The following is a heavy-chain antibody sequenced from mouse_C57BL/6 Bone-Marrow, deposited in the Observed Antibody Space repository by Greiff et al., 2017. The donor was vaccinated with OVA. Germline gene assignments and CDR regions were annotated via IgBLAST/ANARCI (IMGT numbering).Heavy chain of an antibody. D-gene: IGHD1-1*01. CDR1: GYTFTSYW. Sequence: VQLQQSGTVLARPGASVKMSCKTSGYTFTSYWMHWVKQRPGQGLEWIGAIYPGNSDTSYNQKFKGKAKLTAVTSASTAYMELSSLTNEDSAVYYCTRSRKIYYYGSSYRAWFAYWGQGTLVTVSA. V-gene: IGHV1-5*01. J-gene: IGHJ3*01. CDR2: IYPGNSDT. CDR3: TRSRKIYYYGSSYRAWFAY.